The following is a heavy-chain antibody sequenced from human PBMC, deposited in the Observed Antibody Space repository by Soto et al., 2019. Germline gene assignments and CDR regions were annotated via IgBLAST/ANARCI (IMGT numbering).Heavy chain of an antibody. Sequence: PGGSLRLSCAASGFTFSSYSMNWVRQAPGKGLEWVSSISSSSSYIYYADSVKGRFTISRDNAKNSLYLQMNSLRAEDTAVYYWASARNWNDFDYWGQGTLVTVSS. D-gene: IGHD1-1*01. V-gene: IGHV3-21*01. J-gene: IGHJ4*02. CDR2: ISSSSSYI. CDR3: ASARNWNDFDY. CDR1: GFTFSSYS.